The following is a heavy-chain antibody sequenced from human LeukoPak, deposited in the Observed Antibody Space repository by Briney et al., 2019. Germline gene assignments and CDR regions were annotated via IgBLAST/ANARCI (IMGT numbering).Heavy chain of an antibody. Sequence: SVKVSCKTSGGTLDNYIISWVRQAPGQGLEWVGTIILILDIANYAQKFQGRVAITADTSTSTAYMELTNLGSEDTAVYFCAREPEGLTTESHWGQGTLVTASS. CDR1: GGTLDNYI. CDR2: IILILDIA. J-gene: IGHJ4*02. D-gene: IGHD1-14*01. CDR3: AREPEGLTTESH. V-gene: IGHV1-69*04.